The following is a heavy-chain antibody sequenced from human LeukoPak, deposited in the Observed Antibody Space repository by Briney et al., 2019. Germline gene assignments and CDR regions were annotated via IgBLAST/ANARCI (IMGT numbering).Heavy chain of an antibody. J-gene: IGHJ4*02. D-gene: IGHD2-15*01. Sequence: GGSLRLSCAASGFTFSSYEMNWVRQAPGKGLEWVSYISSSGSTIYYADSVKGRFTISRDNAKNSLYLQMNSLRAEDTAVYYCAREGCCSGGSCYGDLDYWGQGTLVTVSS. CDR1: GFTFSSYE. V-gene: IGHV3-48*03. CDR3: AREGCCSGGSCYGDLDY. CDR2: ISSSGSTI.